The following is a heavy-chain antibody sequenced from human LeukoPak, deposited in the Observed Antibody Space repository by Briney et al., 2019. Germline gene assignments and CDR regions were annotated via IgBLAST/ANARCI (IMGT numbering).Heavy chain of an antibody. V-gene: IGHV3-23*01. J-gene: IGHJ4*02. CDR2: ISGSGGGT. Sequence: GGSLRLSCAASGFTFSSYAMSWVRQAPGKGLEWVSAISGSGGGTYYADSVKGRFTISRDNSKNTLYLQMNSLRAEDTAVYYCAKGPIVVVPAALDYWGQGTLVTVSS. CDR1: GFTFSSYA. D-gene: IGHD2-2*01. CDR3: AKGPIVVVPAALDY.